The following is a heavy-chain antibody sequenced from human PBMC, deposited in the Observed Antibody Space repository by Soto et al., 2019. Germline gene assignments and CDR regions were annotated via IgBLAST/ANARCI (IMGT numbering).Heavy chain of an antibody. J-gene: IGHJ5*02. CDR2: ISYDGTDE. D-gene: IGHD2-15*01. Sequence: PGGSLRLSCAASGFSFSSYGMHWVRQAPGKGLEWVAMISYDGTDEYYADSVKGRFTISRDNSKNAVYLQMNSLRAEDTAVYYCALHQYKGPAATGRFDPWGQGTLVTVSS. CDR1: GFSFSSYG. CDR3: ALHQYKGPAATGRFDP. V-gene: IGHV3-30*03.